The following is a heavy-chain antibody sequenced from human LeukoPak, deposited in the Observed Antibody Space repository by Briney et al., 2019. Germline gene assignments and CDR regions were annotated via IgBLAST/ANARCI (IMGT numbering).Heavy chain of an antibody. CDR2: IYYSGST. Sequence: SETLSLTCTVSGGSISSHYWSWIRQPPGKGLEWIGYIYYSGSTNYNPSLKSRVTISVDTSKNQFSLKLSSVTAADTAVYYCARVTSLLIPWFDPWGQGTLVTVSS. J-gene: IGHJ5*02. D-gene: IGHD2-2*01. CDR3: ARVTSLLIPWFDP. V-gene: IGHV4-59*11. CDR1: GGSISSHY.